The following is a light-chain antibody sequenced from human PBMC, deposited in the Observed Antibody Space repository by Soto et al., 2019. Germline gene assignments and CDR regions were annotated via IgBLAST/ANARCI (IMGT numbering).Light chain of an antibody. Sequence: QSALTQPASVSGSPGQSITISCTGTSFDVGNRNYVSWYQQHPGKAPKLIIYDVNNRPSGISDRFSGSKSGNTASLTISVLQAEEEADYYCSSYTTIGTWVFGGGTKLTVL. CDR3: SSYTTIGTWV. CDR1: SFDVGNRNY. J-gene: IGLJ3*02. V-gene: IGLV2-14*03. CDR2: DVN.